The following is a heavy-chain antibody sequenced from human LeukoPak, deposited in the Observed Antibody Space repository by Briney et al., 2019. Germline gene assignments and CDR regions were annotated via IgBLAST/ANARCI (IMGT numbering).Heavy chain of an antibody. Sequence: GESLKISCKGSGYSFTSYWIGWVRQMPGKGLEWMGIIYPGDSDTRYSPSFQGQVTISADKSISTAYLQRSSLKASDTAMYYCARQRGYGSGSYRPDAFDIWGQGTMVTVSS. V-gene: IGHV5-51*01. CDR3: ARQRGYGSGSYRPDAFDI. D-gene: IGHD3-10*01. CDR1: GYSFTSYW. CDR2: IYPGDSDT. J-gene: IGHJ3*02.